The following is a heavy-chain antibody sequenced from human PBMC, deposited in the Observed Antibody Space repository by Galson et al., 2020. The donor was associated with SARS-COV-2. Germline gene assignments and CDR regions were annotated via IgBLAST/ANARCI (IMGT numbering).Heavy chain of an antibody. CDR3: AREKEGAGVTPGGNY. CDR1: GFTFSSYS. D-gene: IGHD4-4*01. V-gene: IGHV3-48*02. CDR2: ISSSSSTI. J-gene: IGHJ4*02. Sequence: TGGSLRLSCAASGFTFSSYSMNWVRQAPGKGLEWVSYISSSSSTIYYADSVKGRFTISRDNAKNSLYLQMNSLRDEDTAVYYCAREKEGAGVTPGGNYWGQGTLVTVSS.